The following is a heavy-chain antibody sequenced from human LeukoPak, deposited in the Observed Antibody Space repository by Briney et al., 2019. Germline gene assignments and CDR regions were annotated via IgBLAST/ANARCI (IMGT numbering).Heavy chain of an antibody. V-gene: IGHV1-69*02. J-gene: IGHJ2*01. Sequence: GRISPILGVNYYTQKFQGRVTISADKSMITAYMDLSNVTSEDTAVYYCAAVYDGAAGYFDLWGRGTLITVSS. D-gene: IGHD3-22*01. CDR3: AAVYDGAAGYFDL. CDR2: ISPILGVN.